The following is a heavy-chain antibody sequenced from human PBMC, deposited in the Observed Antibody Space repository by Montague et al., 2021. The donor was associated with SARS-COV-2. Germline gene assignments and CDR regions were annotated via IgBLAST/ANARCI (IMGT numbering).Heavy chain of an antibody. V-gene: IGHV4-34*01. Sequence: SETLSLTCAVYGGSFSGYYWNWIRQPPGKGLEWIGEINHSGSTNYNPSLKSRVTMSVDTSKNQFSLKLSSVTAADTAVYYCARGARTGYGCRLGSFDYWGQGTLVTVSS. CDR3: ARGARTGYGCRLGSFDY. CDR1: GGSFSGYY. D-gene: IGHD5-18*01. CDR2: INHSGST. J-gene: IGHJ4*02.